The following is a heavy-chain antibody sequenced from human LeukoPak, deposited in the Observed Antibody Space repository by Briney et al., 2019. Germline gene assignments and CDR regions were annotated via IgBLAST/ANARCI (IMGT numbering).Heavy chain of an antibody. Sequence: GGSLRLSCAASGFTFNNYWMHWVRQAPGKGLVWVSRIDSDGSTTSYADSVKGRFTVSRDDAKNTVFLQMNSLRAEDTAVYYCVRDRIGFDPWGQGTLVTASS. CDR1: GFTFNNYW. CDR2: IDSDGSTT. CDR3: VRDRIGFDP. D-gene: IGHD3-16*02. V-gene: IGHV3-74*01. J-gene: IGHJ5*02.